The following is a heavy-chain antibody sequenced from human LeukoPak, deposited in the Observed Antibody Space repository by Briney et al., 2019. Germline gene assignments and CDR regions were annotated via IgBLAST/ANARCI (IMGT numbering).Heavy chain of an antibody. V-gene: IGHV3-74*01. CDR2: INSDGSST. D-gene: IGHD2-15*01. J-gene: IGHJ4*02. CDR1: GFSISNFW. CDR3: ARGAARCSGGHCYPD. Sequence: PRGSLRPSSAASGFSISNFWMHWVRQAPGQGLVWVSRINSDGSSTTYADSVKGRFTISRDNAKNTLYLQANSLRAEDTAVYYCARGAARCSGGHCYPDWGRGTLVTVSS.